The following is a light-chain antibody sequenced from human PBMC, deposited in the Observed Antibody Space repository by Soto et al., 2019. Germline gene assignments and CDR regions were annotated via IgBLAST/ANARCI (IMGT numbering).Light chain of an antibody. CDR2: GAS. CDR3: QQYGNSPQT. CDR1: QSISSSY. Sequence: EIVLTQSPGTLSLSPGKRATLSCRASQSISSSYLAWYQQRPGQAPRLLIYGASSRATGIPDRFSGSGSGTEFTLTISRLEPEDFAVYYCQQYGNSPQTFGQGTKVDI. V-gene: IGKV3-20*01. J-gene: IGKJ1*01.